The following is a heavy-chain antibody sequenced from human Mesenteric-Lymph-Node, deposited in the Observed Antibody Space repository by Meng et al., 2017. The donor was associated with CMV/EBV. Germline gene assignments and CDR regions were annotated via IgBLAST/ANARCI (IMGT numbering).Heavy chain of an antibody. CDR1: GGSVSSGSYY. Sequence: ETLSLTCTVSGGSVSSGSYYWSWIRQPPGKGLEWVSSISSGSSYIFYADSVKGRFTISRDNAKSSLYLQMDSLRAEDTAVYYCARGGRGGYGDLGSYWGQGTLVTVSS. V-gene: IGHV3-21*01. J-gene: IGHJ4*02. CDR2: ISSGSSYI. CDR3: ARGGRGGYGDLGSY. D-gene: IGHD4-17*01.